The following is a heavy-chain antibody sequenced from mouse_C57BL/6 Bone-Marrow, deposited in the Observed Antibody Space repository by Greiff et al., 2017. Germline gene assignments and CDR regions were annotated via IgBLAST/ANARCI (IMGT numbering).Heavy chain of an antibody. CDR3: TTGGYFDV. CDR1: GFNIKDDY. Sequence: VQLQQSGAELVRPGASVKLSCTASGFNIKDDYMHWVKQRPEQGLEWIGWIDPENGDTEYASKFQGKAPITADTSSNTAYLQLSGLTSEDTAVYYCTTGGYFDVCCTETTVTVSS. J-gene: IGHJ1*03. CDR2: IDPENGDT. V-gene: IGHV14-4*01.